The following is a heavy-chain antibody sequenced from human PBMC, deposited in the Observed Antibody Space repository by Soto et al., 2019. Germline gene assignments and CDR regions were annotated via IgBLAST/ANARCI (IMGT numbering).Heavy chain of an antibody. CDR1: GASISYEYYH. J-gene: IGHJ6*02. CDR3: AREDDGGDRDYYGLDV. D-gene: IGHD2-21*02. Sequence: SETLSLTCTVSGASISYEYYHWTWIRQSPGKGLEWIGYIHYSGSIIYNPSFKSRVTISVDTSKNQFSLQLSSVTAADTAVYFCAREDDGGDRDYYGLDVWGQGTTVTVSS. CDR2: IHYSGSI. V-gene: IGHV4-30-4*08.